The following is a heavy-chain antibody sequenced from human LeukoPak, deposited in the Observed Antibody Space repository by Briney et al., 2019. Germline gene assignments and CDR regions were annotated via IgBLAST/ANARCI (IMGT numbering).Heavy chain of an antibody. D-gene: IGHD1-26*01. J-gene: IGHJ4*02. Sequence: GGSLRLSCAASGFTVSSNYMSWVRQAPGKGLEWVSVIYSGGSTYYADSVKGRFTISRDNAKNSLYLQMNSLRAEDTAVYYCARDQSGSYWEPFDYWGQGTLVTVSS. V-gene: IGHV3-53*01. CDR1: GFTVSSNY. CDR3: ARDQSGSYWEPFDY. CDR2: IYSGGST.